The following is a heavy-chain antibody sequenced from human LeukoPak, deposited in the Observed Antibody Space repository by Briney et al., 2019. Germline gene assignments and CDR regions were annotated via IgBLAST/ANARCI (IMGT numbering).Heavy chain of an antibody. J-gene: IGHJ5*02. CDR2: ISPSGGST. D-gene: IGHD3-10*01. Sequence: ASVKVSCKAFGYTFTSNYMHWVRQAPGQGPEWMGVISPSGGSTTYAQKFQGRVTLTRDMSTSTDYLELSSLRSEDTAVYYCARAGSGSYSYWFDPWGQGTLVTVSS. V-gene: IGHV1-46*01. CDR3: ARAGSGSYSYWFDP. CDR1: GYTFTSNY.